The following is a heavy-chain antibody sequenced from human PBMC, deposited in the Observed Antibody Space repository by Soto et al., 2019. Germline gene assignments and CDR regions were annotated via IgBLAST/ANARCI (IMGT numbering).Heavy chain of an antibody. J-gene: IGHJ4*02. Sequence: QVQLVQSGAEVKTPGASVRVSCKVSGYTFTAYYIHWVRQAPGQGLEWMGWINPHSGDTDYAQKFQGRVTMTRDTSISTAYMEVSRLRSDDTAVYYSARRNGDYDYYFDSWGQGTLLTVSS. CDR1: GYTFTAYY. CDR3: ARRNGDYDYYFDS. V-gene: IGHV1-2*02. D-gene: IGHD4-17*01. CDR2: INPHSGDT.